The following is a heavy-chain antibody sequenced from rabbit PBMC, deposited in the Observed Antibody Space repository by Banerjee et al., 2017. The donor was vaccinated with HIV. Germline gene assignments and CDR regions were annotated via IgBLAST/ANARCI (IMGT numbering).Heavy chain of an antibody. CDR3: ARDLGFGRLNL. CDR1: GFDLSSYYY. J-gene: IGHJ4*01. V-gene: IGHV1S40*01. D-gene: IGHD4-2*01. Sequence: QSLEESGGGLVKPGGTLTLTCTASGFDLSSYYYICWVRQAPEKGLELIACIYTGTSGSTWYANWAKGRFTISKTSSTTVTLQMTSLTAADTATYFCARDLGFGRLNLWGPGTLVTVS. CDR2: IYTGTSGST.